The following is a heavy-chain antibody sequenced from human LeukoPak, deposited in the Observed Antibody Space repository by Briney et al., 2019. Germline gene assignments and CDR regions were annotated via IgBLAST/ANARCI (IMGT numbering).Heavy chain of an antibody. CDR2: IYYSGST. CDR3: ARENSYYDTSGYYYGSGYFDY. D-gene: IGHD3-22*01. CDR1: GGSISSYY. Sequence: SETLSLTCTVSGGSISSYYWSWIRQPPGKGLEWIGYIYYSGSTNYNPSLQSRVTFSVDTSKNQFSLRLSSVTAADTAVYYCARENSYYDTSGYYYGSGYFDYWGQGTLVTVSS. J-gene: IGHJ4*02. V-gene: IGHV4-59*01.